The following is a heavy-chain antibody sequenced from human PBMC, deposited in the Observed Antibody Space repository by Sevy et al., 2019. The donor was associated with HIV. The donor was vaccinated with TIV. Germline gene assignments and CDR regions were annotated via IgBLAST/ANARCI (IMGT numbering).Heavy chain of an antibody. Sequence: SETLSLTCAVSGVSISSGAYSWNWIRQPPGKGLEWIGYIYHTGNTYYNPSLKSRITISLDRSKNQFSLRLSSVTAADPAVYFCARDGGTMTTSGSFDIWGQGTMVTVSS. CDR1: GVSISSGAYS. J-gene: IGHJ3*02. V-gene: IGHV4-30-2*01. CDR3: ARDGGTMTTSGSFDI. D-gene: IGHD4-17*01. CDR2: IYHTGNT.